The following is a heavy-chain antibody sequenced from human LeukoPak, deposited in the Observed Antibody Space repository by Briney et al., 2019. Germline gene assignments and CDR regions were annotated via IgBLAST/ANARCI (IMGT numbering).Heavy chain of an antibody. D-gene: IGHD3-22*01. J-gene: IGHJ3*02. Sequence: ASVTVSCTASGYTFTSYGISWVRQAPGQGLEWMGWISAYNGNTNYAQKLQGRVTMTTDTSTSTAYMELRSLRSDDTAVYYCAGISSGYYADDALDIWGQGTMVTVSS. CDR2: ISAYNGNT. V-gene: IGHV1-18*01. CDR3: AGISSGYYADDALDI. CDR1: GYTFTSYG.